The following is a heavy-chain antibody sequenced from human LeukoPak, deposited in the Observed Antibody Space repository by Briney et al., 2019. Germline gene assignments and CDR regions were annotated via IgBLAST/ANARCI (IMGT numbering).Heavy chain of an antibody. CDR2: ISSNSGSI. V-gene: IGHV3-9*01. J-gene: IGHJ4*02. CDR1: GFIFDDYA. CDR3: TKDITVLGRGFDY. D-gene: IGHD2-15*01. Sequence: TGGSLRLSCAASGFIFDDYAMHWVRQAPGKGLEWVSGISSNSGSIGYADSVKGRVTISRDNAKNSLYLQMNSLRAEDTALYYCTKDITVLGRGFDYWGQGILVSVSS.